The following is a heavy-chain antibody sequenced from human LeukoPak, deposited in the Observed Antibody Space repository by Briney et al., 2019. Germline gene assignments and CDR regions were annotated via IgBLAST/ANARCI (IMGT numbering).Heavy chain of an antibody. CDR2: IKQDGSEK. J-gene: IGHJ3*02. Sequence: GGSLRLSCAASGFTFSSYWMSWVRQAPGKGLEWVANIKQDGSEKYYVDSVKGRFTISRENAKNSLYLQMNSLRAEETAVYYCARETLLWFGELEKKIDAFDIWGQGTMVTVSS. CDR1: GFTFSSYW. D-gene: IGHD3-10*01. V-gene: IGHV3-7*04. CDR3: ARETLLWFGELEKKIDAFDI.